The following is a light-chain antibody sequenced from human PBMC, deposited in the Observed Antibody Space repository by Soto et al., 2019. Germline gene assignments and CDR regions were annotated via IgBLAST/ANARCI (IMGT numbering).Light chain of an antibody. CDR2: DAF. Sequence: DIQMTQSPSSLSASLGDRVTITCQASQDISNILNWYQQKPGKAPKLLIYDAFILETGAPSRFSGSGSGTDFTLTISSLQPEDIATYYCQHYDNLPRLTFGGGTKVEIK. CDR3: QHYDNLPRLT. V-gene: IGKV1-33*01. CDR1: QDISNI. J-gene: IGKJ4*01.